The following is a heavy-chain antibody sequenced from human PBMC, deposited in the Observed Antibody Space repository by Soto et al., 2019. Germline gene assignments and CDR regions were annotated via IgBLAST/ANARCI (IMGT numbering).Heavy chain of an antibody. CDR2: ISGSGGNT. Sequence: GGSLRLSCAASGFTFSSYAMSWVRQAPGKGLEWVSAISGSGGNTYYADSVKGRFTISRDNSKNTLYLQMNSLRAEDTAVYYCANYNYYDASGPSWGQGTLVTVPS. CDR1: GFTFSSYA. V-gene: IGHV3-23*01. CDR3: ANYNYYDASGPS. J-gene: IGHJ5*02. D-gene: IGHD3-22*01.